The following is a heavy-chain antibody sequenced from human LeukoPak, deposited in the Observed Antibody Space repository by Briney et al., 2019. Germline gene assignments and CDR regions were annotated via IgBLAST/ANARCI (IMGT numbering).Heavy chain of an antibody. CDR2: MNPNNSDI. CDR1: GYTFTSYH. D-gene: IGHD3-22*01. Sequence: ASVKVSCKASGYTFTSYHINWVRQATGQGLEWVGWMNPNNSDIGYAQKFQGRVTMTRNTSIGTAYMELRSLRSDDTAVYYCARIYDSTWYFDLWGRGTLVTVSS. J-gene: IGHJ2*01. V-gene: IGHV1-8*01. CDR3: ARIYDSTWYFDL.